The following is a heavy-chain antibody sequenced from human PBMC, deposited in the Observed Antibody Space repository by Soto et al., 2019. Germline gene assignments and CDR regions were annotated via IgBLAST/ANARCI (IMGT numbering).Heavy chain of an antibody. D-gene: IGHD6-19*01. V-gene: IGHV4-34*01. J-gene: IGHJ4*02. Sequence: ETLSLTCAVHGGSFSGHFWSWIRQPPGKGLEWIGEISHSGSTNYNPSLKSRLTMSVDMSKNQFSLKLSSVTAADTAVYYCARGWISVVVAGTNLDYWGQGILVTVSS. CDR1: GGSFSGHF. CDR2: ISHSGST. CDR3: ARGWISVVVAGTNLDY.